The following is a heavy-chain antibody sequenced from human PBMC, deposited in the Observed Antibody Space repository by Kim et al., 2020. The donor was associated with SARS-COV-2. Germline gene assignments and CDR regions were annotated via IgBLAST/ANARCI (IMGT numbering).Heavy chain of an antibody. CDR3: ARLSTGDLGGGGAFDI. V-gene: IGHV5-51*01. J-gene: IGHJ3*02. D-gene: IGHD7-27*01. Sequence: GESLKISCKGSGYSFTSYWIGWVRQMPGKGLEWMGIIYPGDSDTRYSPSFQGRVTISADKSISTAYLQWSSLKASDTAMYYCARLSTGDLGGGGAFDIWGQGTMVTVSS. CDR1: GYSFTSYW. CDR2: IYPGDSDT.